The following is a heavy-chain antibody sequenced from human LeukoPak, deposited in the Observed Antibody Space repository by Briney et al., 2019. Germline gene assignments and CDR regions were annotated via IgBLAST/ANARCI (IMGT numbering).Heavy chain of an antibody. CDR3: ARDLAIFGVVMYNWFDP. Sequence: AGGSLRLSCAASGLTFSSYSMNWVRQAPGKGLEWVSSISSSSSYIYYADSVKGRFTISRDNAKNSLYLQMNSLRAEDTAVYYCARDLAIFGVVMYNWFDPWGQGTLVTVSS. D-gene: IGHD3-3*01. CDR1: GLTFSSYS. V-gene: IGHV3-21*01. CDR2: ISSSSSYI. J-gene: IGHJ5*02.